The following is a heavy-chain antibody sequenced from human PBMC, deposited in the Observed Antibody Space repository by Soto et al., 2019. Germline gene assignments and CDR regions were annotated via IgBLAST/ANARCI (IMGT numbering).Heavy chain of an antibody. D-gene: IGHD6-13*01. CDR3: ARVESGSRQIYFDY. CDR1: GGSLSSGSYY. V-gene: IGHV4-61*01. J-gene: IGHJ4*02. CDR2: IYYSGST. Sequence: TSETLSLTCTVSGGSLSSGSYYWSWIRQPPGKGLEWIGSIYYSGSTSYNPSLKSRVTISVDTSKNQFSLKLSSVTAADTAVYYCARVESGSRQIYFDYWGQGTLVTVSS.